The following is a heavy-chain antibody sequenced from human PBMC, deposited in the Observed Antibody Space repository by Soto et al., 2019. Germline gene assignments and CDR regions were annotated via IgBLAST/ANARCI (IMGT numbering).Heavy chain of an antibody. CDR3: AHRRVERYFDY. J-gene: IGHJ4*02. CDR1: GFSLSTSGVG. Sequence: QITLKESGPTLVKPTQTLTLTCTFSGFSLSTSGVGVGWIRQPPGKALEWLALIYWDDDKRYSPSLKSRLTITKDTYNNQVVLTMTNMDPVETATYYRAHRRVERYFDYWGPGTLVTVSS. D-gene: IGHD1-1*01. CDR2: IYWDDDK. V-gene: IGHV2-5*02.